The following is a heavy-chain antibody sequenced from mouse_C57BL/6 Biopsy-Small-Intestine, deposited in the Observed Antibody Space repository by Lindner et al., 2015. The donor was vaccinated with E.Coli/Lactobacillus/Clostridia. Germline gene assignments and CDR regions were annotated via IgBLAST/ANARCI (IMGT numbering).Heavy chain of an antibody. Sequence: VQLQESGPELVKPGASVKMSCKASGYTFTSYVMHWVKQKPGQGLEWIGYINPYNDGTKYNEKFKGKATLTSDKSSSTAYMELSSLTSEDSAVYYCAREGSNYKRAMDCWGQGTSVTVSS. CDR2: INPYNDGT. CDR1: GYTFTSYV. J-gene: IGHJ4*01. CDR3: AREGSNYKRAMDC. D-gene: IGHD2-5*01. V-gene: IGHV1-14*01.